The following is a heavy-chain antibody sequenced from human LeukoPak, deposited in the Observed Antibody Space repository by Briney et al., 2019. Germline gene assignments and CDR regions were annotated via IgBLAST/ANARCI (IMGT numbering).Heavy chain of an antibody. V-gene: IGHV4-39*07. CDR3: ARYWGHYYGSSID. Sequence: SETLSLTCTVSGGSISSSSYYWGWIRQPPGKGLEWIGSIYYSGSTYYNPSLKSRVTISVDTSKNQFSLKLSSVTAADTAVYYCARYWGHYYGSSIDWGQGTLVTVSS. J-gene: IGHJ4*02. CDR1: GGSISSSSYY. D-gene: IGHD3-22*01. CDR2: IYYSGST.